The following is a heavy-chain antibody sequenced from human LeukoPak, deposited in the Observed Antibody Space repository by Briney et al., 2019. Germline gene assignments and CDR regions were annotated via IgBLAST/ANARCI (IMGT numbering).Heavy chain of an antibody. CDR2: ISSSSTII. J-gene: IGHJ4*02. Sequence: GGSPRLSCAASGFTVSSNYMSWVRQAPGKGLEWVSYISSSSTIIYNADSVKGRFTISRDNAKNSLFLQMNSLRDEDTAVYYCAREPLDYWGQGTLVTVSS. CDR1: GFTVSSNY. V-gene: IGHV3-48*02. CDR3: AREPLDY.